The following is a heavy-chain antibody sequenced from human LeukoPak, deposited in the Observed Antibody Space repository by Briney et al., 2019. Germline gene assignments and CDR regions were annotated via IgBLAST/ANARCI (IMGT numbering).Heavy chain of an antibody. CDR3: ARDAEGLDS. CDR2: MNPNSGNT. CDR1: GYTFTSYD. J-gene: IGHJ4*02. Sequence: ASVKVSCKASGYTFTSYDINWVRQATGQGLEWMGWMNPNSGNTGYAQKFQDRVTFSTDRSTTTAFMEMRRLRSDDTAVYYCARDAEGLDSWGQGTVVTVSS. V-gene: IGHV1-8*01.